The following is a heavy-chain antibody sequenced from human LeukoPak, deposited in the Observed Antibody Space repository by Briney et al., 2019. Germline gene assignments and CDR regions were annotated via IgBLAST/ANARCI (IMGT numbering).Heavy chain of an antibody. J-gene: IGHJ6*02. Sequence: GGSLRLSCAASGFTFDDYAMHWVRQAPGKGLEWVSGISWNSGSIGYADSVKGRFTISRDNAKNSLYLQMNSLRAEDTALYYCEKDFASFATNYYYYYGMDVWGQGTTVTVSS. V-gene: IGHV3-9*01. D-gene: IGHD1-1*01. CDR3: EKDFASFATNYYYYYGMDV. CDR1: GFTFDDYA. CDR2: ISWNSGSI.